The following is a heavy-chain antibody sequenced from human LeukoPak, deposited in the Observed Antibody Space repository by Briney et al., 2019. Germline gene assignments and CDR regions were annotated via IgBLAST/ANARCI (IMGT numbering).Heavy chain of an antibody. V-gene: IGHV3-23*01. Sequence: GGSLRLACAASGITLNGYIWSWVRQAPGKGLEWVSLITGDGRTFYADSVRGRLTIARDASENTVYLQLSSLRAEDTAVYYCAKDQRRYSGYDYVYYYYGMDVWGQGTTVTVSS. D-gene: IGHD5-12*01. CDR2: ITGDGRT. CDR3: AKDQRRYSGYDYVYYYYGMDV. J-gene: IGHJ6*02. CDR1: GITLNGYI.